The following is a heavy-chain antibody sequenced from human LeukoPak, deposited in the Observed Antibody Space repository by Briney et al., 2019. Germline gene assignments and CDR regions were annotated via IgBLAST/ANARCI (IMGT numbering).Heavy chain of an antibody. J-gene: IGHJ3*02. D-gene: IGHD3-3*01. Sequence: EASVKVSCKVSGYTLTELSMHWVRQAPGKGLEWMGDFDPEDDETIYAQKFQGRVTMTEDTSTDTAYMELSSLRSEDTAVYYCATAIQTQGGDAFDIWGQGTMVTVSS. CDR2: FDPEDDET. CDR3: ATAIQTQGGDAFDI. V-gene: IGHV1-24*01. CDR1: GYTLTELS.